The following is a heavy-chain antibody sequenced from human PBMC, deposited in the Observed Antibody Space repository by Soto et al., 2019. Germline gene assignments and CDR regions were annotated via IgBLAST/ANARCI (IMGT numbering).Heavy chain of an antibody. D-gene: IGHD6-19*01. CDR3: AKAGTPLSWLPLDS. Sequence: QVHLVESGGGVVQPGRSLRLSCAASGFSFRSHGMHWVRQAPGKGLEWVAVISYDGANKYYADSVRGQFTISRVNSEKTLFLQMNNLRSEDTAVYYCAKAGTPLSWLPLDSWGQGTRVTVSS. V-gene: IGHV3-30*18. J-gene: IGHJ4*02. CDR2: ISYDGANK. CDR1: GFSFRSHG.